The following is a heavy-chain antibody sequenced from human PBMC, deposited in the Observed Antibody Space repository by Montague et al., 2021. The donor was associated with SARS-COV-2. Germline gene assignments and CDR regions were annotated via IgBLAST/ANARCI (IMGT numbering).Heavy chain of an antibody. CDR1: GGSILRFY. J-gene: IGHJ4*02. Sequence: SETLSLTCTVSGGSILRFYWSWFRQPPGKGLYLIGYVSDSGSTNYNPSLTSRVTMSVDTSKNQFSLKVNSVTAADTAVYYCARHYSATLPAVYWGQGTLVTVSS. CDR3: ARHYSATLPAVY. V-gene: IGHV4-59*08. D-gene: IGHD2-15*01. CDR2: VSDSGST.